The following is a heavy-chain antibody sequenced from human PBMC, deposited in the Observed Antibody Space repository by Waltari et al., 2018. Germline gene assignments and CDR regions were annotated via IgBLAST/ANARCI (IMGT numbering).Heavy chain of an antibody. V-gene: IGHV3-23*01. Sequence: EVQLLESGGGLVQPGGSLRLSCAASGFTFSSYAMSWVRQAPGKGLEWVSAIRGSGGSTYYADSMKGRFTISRDNSKNTLYLQMNSLRAEDTAVYYCAVSSHEPAEIGAFDIWGQGTMVTVSS. CDR2: IRGSGGST. J-gene: IGHJ3*02. CDR1: GFTFSSYA. D-gene: IGHD3-10*01. CDR3: AVSSHEPAEIGAFDI.